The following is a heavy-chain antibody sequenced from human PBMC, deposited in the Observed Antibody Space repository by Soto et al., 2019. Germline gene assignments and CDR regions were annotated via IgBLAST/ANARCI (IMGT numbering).Heavy chain of an antibody. CDR3: ARIGPYCGGVCYPEFDF. Sequence: EVQLLESGGGLVQPGGSLTLSCAASGFTFNTYGMTWVRQAPGKGLEWVSTVSGSGGGTYYADAVKGRFTISRVNSKNTMYLQMSNLRAEDTTVYFCARIGPYCGGVCYPEFDFWGLGTTVNVSS. CDR1: GFTFNTYG. V-gene: IGHV3-23*01. D-gene: IGHD2-21*02. CDR2: VSGSGGGT. J-gene: IGHJ5*01.